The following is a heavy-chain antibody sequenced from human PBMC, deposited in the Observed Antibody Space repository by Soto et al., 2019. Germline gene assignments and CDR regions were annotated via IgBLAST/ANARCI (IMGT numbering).Heavy chain of an antibody. D-gene: IGHD4-17*01. V-gene: IGHV4-30-2*01. CDR1: GGSISSGGYS. J-gene: IGHJ4*02. CDR3: AREGSRGDYDY. CDR2: IYHSGST. Sequence: SETLSLTCAVSGGSISSGGYSWSWIRQPPGKGLEWIGYIYHSGSTYYNPSLKSRVTISVDRSKNQFSLKLSSVTAADTAVYYCAREGSRGDYDYWGQGTLVTVLL.